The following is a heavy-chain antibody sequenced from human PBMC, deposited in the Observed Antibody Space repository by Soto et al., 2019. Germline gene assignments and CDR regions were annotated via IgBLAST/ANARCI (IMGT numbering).Heavy chain of an antibody. J-gene: IGHJ6*02. V-gene: IGHV3-7*03. CDR2: IKEDGSEK. CDR1: GFTFSNSW. CDR3: TRKRSGMDV. Sequence: GESLKISCAASGFTFSNSWMSWVRQAPGKGLEWVANIKEDGSEKDYVDPVKGRFTITRDNAKNSLYLQMNNLRAEDTAVYFCTRKRSGMDVWGQGTTVTVSS.